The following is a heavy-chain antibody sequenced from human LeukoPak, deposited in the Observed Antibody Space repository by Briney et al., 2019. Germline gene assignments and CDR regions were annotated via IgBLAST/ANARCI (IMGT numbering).Heavy chain of an antibody. J-gene: IGHJ4*02. CDR3: AKGYSYEYYFDY. CDR2: ISYDGSNK. V-gene: IGHV3-30*18. CDR1: GFTFSSYG. Sequence: GGSLRLSCAASGFTFSSYGMHWVRQAPGKGLEWVAVISYDGSNKYYADSVKGRFTISRDNSKNTLYLQMNSLRAEDTAVYYCAKGYSYEYYFDYWGQGTLVTVSS. D-gene: IGHD5-18*01.